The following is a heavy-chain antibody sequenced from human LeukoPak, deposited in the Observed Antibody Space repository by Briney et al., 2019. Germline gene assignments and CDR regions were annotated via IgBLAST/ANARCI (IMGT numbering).Heavy chain of an antibody. V-gene: IGHV3-11*04. J-gene: IGHJ5*02. Sequence: GGSLRLSCAASGFTFSDYYMSWIRQAPGKGLEWVSYISSSGSTIYYADSVKGRFTISRDNAKNSLYLQMNSLRAEDTAVYYCARLPYRGTARRFDPWGQGTLVTVSS. CDR3: ARLPYRGTARRFDP. CDR1: GFTFSDYY. CDR2: ISSSGSTI.